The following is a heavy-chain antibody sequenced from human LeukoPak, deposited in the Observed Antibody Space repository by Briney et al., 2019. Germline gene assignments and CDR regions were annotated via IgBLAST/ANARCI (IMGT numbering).Heavy chain of an antibody. CDR2: ISVYNGNT. J-gene: IGHJ4*02. Sequence: ASVKVSCKASGYTFTSYAISWVRQAPGQGLEWMGWISVYNGNTIYAQKLQRRVTMTTDTSTSTAYMDLRSLRSDDTAVYYCARVRGYSGYEDHWGQGTLVTVSS. CDR1: GYTFTSYA. D-gene: IGHD5-12*01. CDR3: ARVRGYSGYEDH. V-gene: IGHV1-18*04.